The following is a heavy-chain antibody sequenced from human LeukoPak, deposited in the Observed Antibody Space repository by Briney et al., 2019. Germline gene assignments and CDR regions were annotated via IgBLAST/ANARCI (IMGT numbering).Heavy chain of an antibody. V-gene: IGHV1-18*01. CDR1: GYTFTSYG. D-gene: IGHD4-11*01. J-gene: IGHJ4*02. CDR3: ARGLQIGFLEY. CDR2: ISVYNGNT. Sequence: AAVTVSCKASGYTFTSYGISWVRQAPGQGLEWMGWISVYNGNTNYAPKLQGRVTMTTDTSTSTAYMEVRSLRSDDTAVYYCARGLQIGFLEYWGQGTLVIVSS.